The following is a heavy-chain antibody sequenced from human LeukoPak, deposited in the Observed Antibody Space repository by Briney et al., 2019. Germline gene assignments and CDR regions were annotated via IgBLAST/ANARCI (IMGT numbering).Heavy chain of an antibody. CDR3: ARDSAHSSSWYYFDY. V-gene: IGHV3-53*01. CDR2: IYSGGST. CDR1: GFTVSSNY. J-gene: IGHJ4*02. D-gene: IGHD6-13*01. Sequence: GGSLSLSCAASGFTVSSNYMSWLRQAPGKELEWVTDIYSGGSTYYADSVKGRITISRDSTKNTLYLQMKSLRAEDTAVYYCARDSAHSSSWYYFDYWGQGTLVTVSS.